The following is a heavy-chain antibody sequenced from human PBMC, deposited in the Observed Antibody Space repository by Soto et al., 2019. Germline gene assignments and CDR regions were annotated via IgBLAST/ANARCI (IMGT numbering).Heavy chain of an antibody. CDR3: ARGSVLVPADWLDP. V-gene: IGHV1-3*05. D-gene: IGHD2-2*01. J-gene: IGHJ5*02. CDR1: GYTFTSYA. CDR2: INAGNGNT. Sequence: QVQLVQSGAEEKKPGASVKVSCKASGYTFTSYAMYWVRQARGQRLEWMGWINAGNGNTKYSQKFQGRVTITRDTSASTAYMELSSLRSEDTAVYYCARGSVLVPADWLDPWGQGTLVIVST.